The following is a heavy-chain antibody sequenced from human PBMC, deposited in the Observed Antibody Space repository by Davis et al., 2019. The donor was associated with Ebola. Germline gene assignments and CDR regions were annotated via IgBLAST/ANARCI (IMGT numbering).Heavy chain of an antibody. CDR3: ARGYSPKGRGGDCVNDF. J-gene: IGHJ4*02. Sequence: AASVKVSCKASGYIFSNYDINWVRQASGQGLEWMGWVNPSSGHTGYVEKFKGRVTMTGDPSISTAYMELSSLTIDDTAVYYCARGYSPKGRGGDCVNDFWGQGALVTVST. V-gene: IGHV1-8*01. CDR1: GYIFSNYD. CDR2: VNPSSGHT. D-gene: IGHD2-21*02.